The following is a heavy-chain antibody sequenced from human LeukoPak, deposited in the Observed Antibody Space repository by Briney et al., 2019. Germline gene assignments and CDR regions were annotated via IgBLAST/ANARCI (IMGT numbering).Heavy chain of an antibody. D-gene: IGHD6-13*01. CDR2: ISAYNGNT. CDR3: ARDGGSSIAAAGDPPYYYYYGMDV. V-gene: IGHV1-18*01. J-gene: IGHJ6*02. CDR1: GYTFTSYG. Sequence: ASVKVSCKASGYTFTSYGISWVRQAPGQGLEWMGWISAYNGNTNYAQKLQGRVTMTTDTSTSTAYMELSSLRSEDTAVYYCARDGGSSIAAAGDPPYYYYYGMDVWGQGTTVTVSS.